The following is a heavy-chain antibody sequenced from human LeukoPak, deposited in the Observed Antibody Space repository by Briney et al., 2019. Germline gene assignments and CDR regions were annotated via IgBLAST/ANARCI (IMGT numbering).Heavy chain of an antibody. J-gene: IGHJ3*02. D-gene: IGHD1-26*01. CDR2: ISYDGSNK. CDR1: GFTFSSYA. CDR3: AKARGGRYYNSFDAFDI. V-gene: IGHV3-30-3*01. Sequence: GGSLRLSCAASGFTFSSYAMHWVRQAPGKGLEWVAVISYDGSNKYYADSVKGRFTISRDNSKNTLYLQMNSLRAEDTAVYYCAKARGGRYYNSFDAFDIWGQGTMVTVSS.